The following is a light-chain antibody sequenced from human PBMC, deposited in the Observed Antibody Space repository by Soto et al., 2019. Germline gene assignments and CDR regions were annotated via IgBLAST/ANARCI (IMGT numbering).Light chain of an antibody. CDR1: QSISPW. J-gene: IGKJ1*01. V-gene: IGKV1-5*03. Sequence: DIQMTQSPSTLSASVGDRVTITCRASQSISPWLAWYQQKRGKAPILLIYKASSLASGVPSTFSGSGSGTEFTLTISSLQPDDFATYYCQHYKTYSRAFGQGTKVEIK. CDR3: QHYKTYSRA. CDR2: KAS.